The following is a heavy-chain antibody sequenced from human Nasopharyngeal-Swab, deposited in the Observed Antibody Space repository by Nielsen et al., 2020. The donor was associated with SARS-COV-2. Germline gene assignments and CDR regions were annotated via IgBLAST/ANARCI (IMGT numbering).Heavy chain of an antibody. CDR2: FSGSSDKT. J-gene: IGHJ4*02. V-gene: IGHV3-23*01. D-gene: IGHD6-19*01. Sequence: GESLKISCAASGFAFSSYAMSWVRQTPGKGLEWVSSFSGSSDKTYYADYVKGRFTISRDTSKNTLYLQMNSLRADDTAVYYCAKDGGGWYTSGWYYFDYWGQGTLVTVSS. CDR3: AKDGGGWYTSGWYYFDY. CDR1: GFAFSSYA.